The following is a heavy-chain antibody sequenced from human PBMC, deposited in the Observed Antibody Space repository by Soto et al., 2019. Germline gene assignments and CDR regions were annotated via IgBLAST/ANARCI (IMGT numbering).Heavy chain of an antibody. Sequence: EVQLVESGGGLVQPGGSLRLSCAASGFSFSSYSMNWVRQAPGKGLEWVSYISSSSSTIYYADSVKGRFTISRDNAKNSLYLQMNSLRDEDTAVYYCASSLIVVVPAAMYDYYGMDVRGQGTTVTVSS. J-gene: IGHJ6*02. CDR3: ASSLIVVVPAAMYDYYGMDV. CDR2: ISSSSSTI. D-gene: IGHD2-2*01. V-gene: IGHV3-48*02. CDR1: GFSFSSYS.